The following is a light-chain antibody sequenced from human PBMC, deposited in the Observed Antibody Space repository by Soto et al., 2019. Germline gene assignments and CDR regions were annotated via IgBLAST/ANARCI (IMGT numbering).Light chain of an antibody. CDR1: SSDVGGCTH. J-gene: IGLJ1*01. Sequence: QSALTQPPSGSGTPGQSVAISCTRTSSDVGGCTHVSWYQQHPGKAPKLMICEVNKRPSGVTDCFSHLKSGNTASPAVSGLHAEDEADYYCSTYSGCSNVLGTGTKVTV. V-gene: IGLV2-8*01. CDR2: EVN. CDR3: STYSGCSNV.